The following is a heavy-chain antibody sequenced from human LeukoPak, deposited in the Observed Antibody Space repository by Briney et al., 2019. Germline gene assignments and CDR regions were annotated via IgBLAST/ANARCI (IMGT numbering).Heavy chain of an antibody. J-gene: IGHJ4*02. CDR3: ARDPGSLRFLEWSPLSGFDY. CDR2: IYYSGST. CDR1: GGSISSYY. Sequence: PSETLSLTCTVSGGSISSYYWSWIRQPPGKGLGWIGYIYYSGSTNYNPSLKSRVTISVDTSKNQFSLKLSSVTAADTAVYYCARDPGSLRFLEWSPLSGFDYWGQGTLVTVSS. V-gene: IGHV4-59*01. D-gene: IGHD3-3*01.